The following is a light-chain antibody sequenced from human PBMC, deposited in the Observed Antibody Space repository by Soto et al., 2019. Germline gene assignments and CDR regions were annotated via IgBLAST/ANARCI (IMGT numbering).Light chain of an antibody. CDR2: EVS. CDR3: SSYAGSNNLGV. V-gene: IGLV2-8*01. J-gene: IGLJ1*01. CDR1: SSDVGGYNY. Sequence: QSVLTQPPSASGSPGQSVTISCTGTSSDVGGYNYVFWYQQHPGKAPKLMIYEVSKRPSGVPDRFSGSKSGNTASLTVSGLQAEDEADYYCSSYAGSNNLGVFGTGTKVTVL.